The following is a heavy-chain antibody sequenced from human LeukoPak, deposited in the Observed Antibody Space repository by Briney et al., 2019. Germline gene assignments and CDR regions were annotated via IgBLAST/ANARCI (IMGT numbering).Heavy chain of an antibody. J-gene: IGHJ4*02. CDR2: IRSSSNTI. CDR3: ARETFGVSFDY. V-gene: IGHV3-48*01. D-gene: IGHD3-3*01. Sequence: GSLRLSCAASGFTFSSYSMNWVRQAPGKELERISYIRSSSNTIYYADSVKGRFTISRDNAKNSLYLQMNSLRAEDTAVYYCARETFGVSFDYWGQGALVTVSS. CDR1: GFTFSSYS.